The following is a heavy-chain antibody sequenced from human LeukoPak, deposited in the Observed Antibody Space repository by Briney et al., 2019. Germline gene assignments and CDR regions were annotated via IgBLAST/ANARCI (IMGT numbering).Heavy chain of an antibody. J-gene: IGHJ4*02. CDR1: GYTFTGYY. CDR3: TVFSAMFDY. CDR2: INPNSGGT. D-gene: IGHD2-21*01. V-gene: IGHV1-2*06. Sequence: ASVKASCKASGYTFTGYYMHWVRQAPGQGLEWMGRINPNSGGTNYAQKFQGRVAMTRDTSISTAYMELSRLRSDDTAVYYCTVFSAMFDYWGQGTLVTVSS.